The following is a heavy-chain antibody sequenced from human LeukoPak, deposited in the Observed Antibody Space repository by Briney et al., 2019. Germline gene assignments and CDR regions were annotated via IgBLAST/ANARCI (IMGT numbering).Heavy chain of an antibody. V-gene: IGHV4-34*01. CDR1: GGSFSGYY. CDR3: AREPMIVVVRESGPAL. D-gene: IGHD3-22*01. CDR2: INHYGSI. J-gene: IGHJ3*01. Sequence: SETLSLTCAVYGGSFSGYYWSWIRQPPGKGLEWIGEINHYGSINYNPSLKSRVTISVDTSKNQFSLKLSSVTAADTAVYYCAREPMIVVVRESGPALWGQGTMVTVSS.